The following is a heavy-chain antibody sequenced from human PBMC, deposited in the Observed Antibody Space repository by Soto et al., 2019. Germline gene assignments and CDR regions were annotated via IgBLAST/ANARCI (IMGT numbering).Heavy chain of an antibody. CDR3: ARWLKRHAFDI. Sequence: QVQLQQWGAGLLKPSETLSLTCAVYGGSFCGYYWSWIRQPPGKGLEWIGEINHSGSTNYNPSLKSRVTISVDTSKNQFSLKLSSVTAADTAVYYCARWLKRHAFDIWGQGTMVTVSS. CDR1: GGSFCGYY. D-gene: IGHD3-10*01. J-gene: IGHJ3*02. V-gene: IGHV4-34*01. CDR2: INHSGST.